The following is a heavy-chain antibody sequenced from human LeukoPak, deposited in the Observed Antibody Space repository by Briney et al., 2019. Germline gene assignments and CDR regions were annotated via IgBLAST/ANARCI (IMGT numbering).Heavy chain of an antibody. V-gene: IGHV3-11*01. Sequence: PGGSLRLSCAASGITFSDYYMTWIRQAPGKGLELVSYMSSSGSNRYYADSVKGRFTISRDNAKSSLFLQMNSLRAEDSAVYHCATGSYRVLNWGQGTLVTVSS. CDR1: GITFSDYY. CDR2: MSSSGSNR. D-gene: IGHD3-10*01. J-gene: IGHJ4*02. CDR3: ATGSYRVLN.